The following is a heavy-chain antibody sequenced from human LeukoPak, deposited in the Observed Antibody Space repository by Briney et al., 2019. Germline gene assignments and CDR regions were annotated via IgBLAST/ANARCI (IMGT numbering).Heavy chain of an antibody. Sequence: GGSLRLSRAASGFTVSGNYMSWVRQAPGKGLEWVSVIYSASSTYYADSVKGRFTVSRDNSQNTLYLQMSSLRVEDTAVYYCARGRPSDYWGQGTLVTVSS. J-gene: IGHJ4*02. V-gene: IGHV3-53*01. CDR3: ARGRPSDY. CDR1: GFTVSGNY. CDR2: IYSASST.